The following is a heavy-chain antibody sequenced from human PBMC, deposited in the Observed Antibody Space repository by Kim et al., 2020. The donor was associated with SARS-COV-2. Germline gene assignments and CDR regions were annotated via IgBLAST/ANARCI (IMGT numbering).Heavy chain of an antibody. J-gene: IGHJ3*01. CDR2: FDPEDGET. V-gene: IGHV1-24*01. D-gene: IGHD3-10*01. CDR1: GYTLTELS. Sequence: ASVKVSCKVSGYTLTELSMHWVRQAPGKGLEWMGGFDPEDGETIYAQKFQGRVTMTEDTSTDTAYMELSSLRSEDTAVYYCATHFITMVRGGPWGQGTMVTVSS. CDR3: ATHFITMVRGGP.